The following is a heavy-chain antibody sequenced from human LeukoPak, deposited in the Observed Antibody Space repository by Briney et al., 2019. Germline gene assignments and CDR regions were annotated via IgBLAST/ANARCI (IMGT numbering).Heavy chain of an antibody. D-gene: IGHD1-1*01. V-gene: IGHV3-21*01. Sequence: GGSLRLSCAASGFTFSSYSMNWVRQAPGKGLEWVSSISSSSSYIYYADSVKGRFTISRDNAKNTLYLQMNSLRAEDTAVYYCARVSGWNPFDYWGQGTLLTVSS. CDR3: ARVSGWNPFDY. CDR2: ISSSSSYI. J-gene: IGHJ4*02. CDR1: GFTFSSYS.